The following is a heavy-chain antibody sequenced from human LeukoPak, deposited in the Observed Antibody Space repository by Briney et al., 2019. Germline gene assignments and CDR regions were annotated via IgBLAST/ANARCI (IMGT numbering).Heavy chain of an antibody. CDR2: ISASGGST. CDR1: GFTLSSYA. Sequence: QPGGSLRLSCAASGFTLSSYAMSWVRQAPGKGLEWVSSISASGGSTNCADSVKGRFTISRDNSKNTVYLQMNSLRAEDTAVYYCAKVMKGSERLTMVRGVIIKTAGLYYMDVWGKGTTVTVSS. CDR3: AKVMKGSERLTMVRGVIIKTAGLYYMDV. V-gene: IGHV3-23*01. D-gene: IGHD3-10*01. J-gene: IGHJ6*03.